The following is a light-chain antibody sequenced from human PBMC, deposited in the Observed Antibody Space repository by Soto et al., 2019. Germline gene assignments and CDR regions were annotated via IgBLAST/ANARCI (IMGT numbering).Light chain of an antibody. J-gene: IGKJ5*01. CDR2: GTS. Sequence: DIQMTQSPSFLSASVGDRVTISCRASQSINTYLNWYQHKPGKAPKLLIYGTSDLQSGVPSRFSGGGSGTDVSLTIISLQPEDVVKSYCKQKFSTLLITFGQGTRLEFK. CDR1: QSINTY. CDR3: KQKFSTLLIT. V-gene: IGKV1-39*01.